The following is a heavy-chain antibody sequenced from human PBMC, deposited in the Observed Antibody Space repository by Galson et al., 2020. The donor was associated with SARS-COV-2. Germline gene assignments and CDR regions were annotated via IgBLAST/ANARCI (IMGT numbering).Heavy chain of an antibody. J-gene: IGHJ4*02. CDR1: GFIFSSYA. CDR3: ARYRIHLDS. V-gene: IGHV3-23*01. CDR2: ISGSGGSS. Sequence: GESLKISCAASGFIFSSYAMSWVRQAPGKGLEWVSSISGSGGSSNYADSVKGRFTISRDNSQNTLYLLMNSLRAEDTAVYFCARYRIHLDSWGQGTLVTVSS. D-gene: IGHD5-18*01.